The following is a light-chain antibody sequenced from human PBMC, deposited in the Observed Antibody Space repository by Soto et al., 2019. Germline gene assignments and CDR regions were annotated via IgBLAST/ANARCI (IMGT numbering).Light chain of an antibody. CDR1: QSVSSSY. CDR3: QQYGSSPT. Sequence: EIVLTQSPGTLSLSPGERATLSCRASQSVSSSYLAWYQQKPGQAPRLLIYGASSRATGIPDRFSGSGSGTDFTLTTSRLGPEYFAVYYCQQYGSSPTFGGGTKVEIK. J-gene: IGKJ4*01. V-gene: IGKV3-20*01. CDR2: GAS.